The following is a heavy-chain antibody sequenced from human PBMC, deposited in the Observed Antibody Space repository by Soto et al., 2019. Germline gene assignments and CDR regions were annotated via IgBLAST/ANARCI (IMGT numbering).Heavy chain of an antibody. V-gene: IGHV3-23*01. CDR1: GFTFSSDA. D-gene: IGHD3-10*01. CDR3: AKLSRNYGSGSGYY. J-gene: IGHJ4*02. Sequence: DVQLLESGGGLVQPGGSLRLSCAASGFTFSSDAMSWVRQAPGKGLEWVSAISGSGGSTYYADSVKGRFTISRDNSKNTLYLQMNSLRAEDTAVYYCAKLSRNYGSGSGYYWGQGTLVTVSS. CDR2: ISGSGGST.